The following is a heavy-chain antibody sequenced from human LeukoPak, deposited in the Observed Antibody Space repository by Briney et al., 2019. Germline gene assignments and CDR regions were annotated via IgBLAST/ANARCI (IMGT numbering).Heavy chain of an antibody. D-gene: IGHD6-6*01. J-gene: IGHJ6*02. CDR1: GGSISSYY. CDR2: IYYSGST. V-gene: IGHV4-59*01. Sequence: SETPSLTCTVSGGSISSYYWSWIRQPPGKGLEWIGYIYYSGSTNYNPSLKSRVTISVDTSKNQFSLKLTSVTAADTAVYYCARDRGYSRSSAYYYGMDVWGQGTTVTVSS. CDR3: ARDRGYSRSSAYYYGMDV.